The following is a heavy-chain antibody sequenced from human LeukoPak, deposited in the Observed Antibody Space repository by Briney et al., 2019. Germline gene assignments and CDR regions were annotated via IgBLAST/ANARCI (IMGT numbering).Heavy chain of an antibody. CDR1: GFPFNNAW. Sequence: GGSLRLSCAASGFPFNNAWMSWVREAPGKGREWVGRIKRKSDGGTPDYAAPVEGRFTISRADSKNTLYLQMSRLKTEDTAVYYCATDQGFIYYFDYWGQGTLVTVSS. CDR2: IKRKSDGGTP. D-gene: IGHD3-10*01. V-gene: IGHV3-15*01. CDR3: ATDQGFIYYFDY. J-gene: IGHJ4*02.